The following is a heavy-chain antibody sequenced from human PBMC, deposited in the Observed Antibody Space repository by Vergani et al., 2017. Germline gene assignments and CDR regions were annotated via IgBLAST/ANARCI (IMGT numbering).Heavy chain of an antibody. CDR2: IYYSGST. CDR3: AGQGPIAAAGTSDY. D-gene: IGHD6-13*01. CDR1: GGSISSGGYY. Sequence: QVQLQESGPGLVKPSQTLSLTCTVSGGSISSGGYYWSWLRQHPGKGLEWIGYIYYSGSTYYNPSLKSRVTISVDTSKNQFSLKLSSVTAADTAVYYCAGQGPIAAAGTSDYWGQGTLVTVSS. V-gene: IGHV4-31*03. J-gene: IGHJ4*02.